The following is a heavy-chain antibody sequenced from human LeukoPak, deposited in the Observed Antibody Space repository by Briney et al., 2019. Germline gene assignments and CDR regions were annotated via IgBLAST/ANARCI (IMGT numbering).Heavy chain of an antibody. V-gene: IGHV3-48*01. CDR1: GFTFSSYS. D-gene: IGHD4-23*01. J-gene: IGHJ4*02. CDR2: ISSSSSTI. Sequence: GGSLRLSCAASGFTFSSYSMNWVRQAPGKGLEWVSYISSSSSTIYYADSVKGRFTISRDNSKSTLYLQMNSLRAEDTAVYYCAKDPGYGGNLDYWGQGTLVTVSS. CDR3: AKDPGYGGNLDY.